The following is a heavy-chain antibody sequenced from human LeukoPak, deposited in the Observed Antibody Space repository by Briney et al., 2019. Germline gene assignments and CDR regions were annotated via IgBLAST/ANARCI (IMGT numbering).Heavy chain of an antibody. Sequence: GGSLRLSCAASGFTFGIYAMSWVRQAPGQGLDWVSAISARDGSTYYADSVKGRFTISRDNSKNTLYLQMNSLRAEDTAVYYCAREEQLWTHTGNFDYWGQGTLVTVSS. D-gene: IGHD5-18*01. J-gene: IGHJ4*02. CDR1: GFTFGIYA. V-gene: IGHV3-23*01. CDR3: AREEQLWTHTGNFDY. CDR2: ISARDGST.